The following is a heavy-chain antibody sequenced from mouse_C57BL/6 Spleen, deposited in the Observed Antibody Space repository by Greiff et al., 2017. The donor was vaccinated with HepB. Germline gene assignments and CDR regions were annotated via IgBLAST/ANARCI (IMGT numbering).Heavy chain of an antibody. J-gene: IGHJ3*01. V-gene: IGHV1-82*01. CDR1: GYAFSSSW. D-gene: IGHD1-1*01. CDR3: ARYDYGSSYEAY. Sequence: VQLQESGPELVKPGASVKISCKASGYAFSSSWMNWVKQRPGKGLEWIGRIYPGDGDTNYNGKFKGKATLTADKSSSTAYMQLSSLTSEDSAVYFCARYDYGSSYEAYWGQGTLVTVSA. CDR2: IYPGDGDT.